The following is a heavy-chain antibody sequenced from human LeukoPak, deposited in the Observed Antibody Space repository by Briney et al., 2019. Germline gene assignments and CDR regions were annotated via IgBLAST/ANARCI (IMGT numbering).Heavy chain of an antibody. CDR3: AKPGRGGLYGGGFQH. CDR2: ISGSGGST. J-gene: IGHJ1*01. V-gene: IGHV3-23*01. D-gene: IGHD2-8*01. CDR1: GFTFSSYA. Sequence: PGGSLRLSCAASGFTFSSYAMRWVRQAPGKGLEWVSAISGSGGSTFYAESVKGRFTISRDNSKNTLYLQMNSPRAEDMALYYCAKPGRGGLYGGGFQHWGQGTLVTVSS.